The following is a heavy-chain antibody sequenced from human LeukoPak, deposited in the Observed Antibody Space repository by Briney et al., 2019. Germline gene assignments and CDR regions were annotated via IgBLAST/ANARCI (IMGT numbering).Heavy chain of an antibody. J-gene: IGHJ3*02. CDR3: ARDLGYDTDAFDI. V-gene: IGHV3-7*01. CDR1: GFTFSSYW. D-gene: IGHD3-22*01. Sequence: GGSLRLSCAASGFTFSSYWMSWVRQAPGKGLEWVANIKQDGSEKYYVDSVKGRFTISRDNAKNSLYLQMNSLRAEDTAVYYCARDLGYDTDAFDIWGQGTMVTVSS. CDR2: IKQDGSEK.